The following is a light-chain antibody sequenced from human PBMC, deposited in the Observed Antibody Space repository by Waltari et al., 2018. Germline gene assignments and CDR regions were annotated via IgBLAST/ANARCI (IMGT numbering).Light chain of an antibody. CDR1: SSTIGSNT. J-gene: IGLJ2*01. CDR3: AAWDDSLNGPV. Sequence: QSVLTPPPSASGTPGQRVTIPCSGRSSTIGSNTVNWYQQLPGTAPKLPIYSNNQRPSGVPDRFSGSKSGTSASLAISGLQSEDEADYYCAAWDDSLNGPVFGGGTKLTVL. V-gene: IGLV1-44*01. CDR2: SNN.